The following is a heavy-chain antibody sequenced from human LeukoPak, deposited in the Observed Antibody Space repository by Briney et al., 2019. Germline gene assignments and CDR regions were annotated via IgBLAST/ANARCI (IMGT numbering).Heavy chain of an antibody. CDR1: GFTFSSYA. Sequence: GGSLRLSCAASGFTFSSYAMSWVRQAPGKGLEWVSAISGSGGSTYYADSVKGRFTISRDNSKNTLYLQMNSLRAEDRAVYYCAKSSGGITIFGVVTIFDYWGQGTLVTVSS. V-gene: IGHV3-23*01. CDR3: AKSSGGITIFGVVTIFDY. D-gene: IGHD3-3*01. CDR2: ISGSGGST. J-gene: IGHJ4*02.